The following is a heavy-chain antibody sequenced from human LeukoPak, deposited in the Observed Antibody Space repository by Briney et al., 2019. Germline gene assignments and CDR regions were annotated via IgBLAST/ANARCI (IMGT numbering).Heavy chain of an antibody. CDR2: ISYDGSNK. V-gene: IGHV3-30-3*01. J-gene: IGHJ5*02. CDR1: GFTFSSYA. D-gene: IGHD3-16*01. CDR3: ARDLSDYVLGA. Sequence: PGGSLRLSCAASGFTFSSYAMHWVRQAPGKGLEGVAVISYDGSNKYYADSVKGRFTISRDNSKNTLYLQMNSLRAEDTAVYYCARDLSDYVLGAWGQGTLVTVSS.